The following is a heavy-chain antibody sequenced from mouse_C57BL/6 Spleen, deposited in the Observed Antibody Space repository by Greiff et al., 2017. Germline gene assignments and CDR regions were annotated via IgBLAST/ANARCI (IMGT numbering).Heavy chain of an antibody. CDR3: AREGNYYGSYYCDD. Sequence: QVQLKESGAELVRPGASVKLSCKASGYTFTDYYINWVKQRPGQGLEWIARIYPGSGNTYYNEKFTGKATLTAEKSSSTAYNQLIRLTYEVSSFYFCAREGNYYGSYYCDDGGQGTTLTGSS. CDR1: GYTFTDYY. V-gene: IGHV1-76*01. D-gene: IGHD1-1*01. CDR2: IYPGSGNT. J-gene: IGHJ2*01.